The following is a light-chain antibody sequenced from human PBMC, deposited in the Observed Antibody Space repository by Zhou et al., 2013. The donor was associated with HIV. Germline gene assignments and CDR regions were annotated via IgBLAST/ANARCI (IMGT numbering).Light chain of an antibody. CDR2: DTS. Sequence: IVLTQSPATLSLSPGERATLSCGASQSVSSNSLAWYQQKPGLAPRLLIYDTSRRATGVPDRFSGSGSGTDFTLTISRLEPEDFAVYYCQQYGSSPITFGQGTRLEIK. V-gene: IGKV3D-20*01. CDR3: QQYGSSPIT. CDR1: QSVSSNS. J-gene: IGKJ5*01.